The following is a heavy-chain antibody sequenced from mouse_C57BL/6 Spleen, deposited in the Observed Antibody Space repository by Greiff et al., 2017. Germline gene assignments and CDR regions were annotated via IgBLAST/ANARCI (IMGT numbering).Heavy chain of an antibody. Sequence: VQLQQSGPELVKPGASVKISCKASGYTFTDYYMNWVKQSHGKSLEWIGDINPNNGGTSYNQKFKGKATLTVDKSSSTAYMELRSLTSEDSAVYYCARTDGKGGYFDYWGQGTTLTVSS. CDR3: ARTDGKGGYFDY. J-gene: IGHJ2*01. CDR1: GYTFTDYY. CDR2: INPNNGGT. V-gene: IGHV1-26*01. D-gene: IGHD2-1*01.